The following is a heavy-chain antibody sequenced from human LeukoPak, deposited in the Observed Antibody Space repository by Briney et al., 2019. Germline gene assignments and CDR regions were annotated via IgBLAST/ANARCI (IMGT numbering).Heavy chain of an antibody. J-gene: IGHJ6*02. CDR1: GFTFSSYW. V-gene: IGHV3-7*01. D-gene: IGHD6-13*01. CDR3: ARDGWQQLEYYYYYYGMDV. CDR2: IKQDGSEK. Sequence: PGGSLRLSCAASGFTFSSYWMSWVRQAPGKGLEWVANIKQDGSEKYYVDSVKGRLTITRDNAKNSLYLQMNSLRAEDTAVYYCARDGWQQLEYYYYYYGMDVWGQGTTVTVSS.